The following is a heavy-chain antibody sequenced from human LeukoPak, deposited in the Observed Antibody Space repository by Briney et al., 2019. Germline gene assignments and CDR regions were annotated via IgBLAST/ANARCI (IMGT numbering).Heavy chain of an antibody. J-gene: IGHJ4*02. CDR1: GGTISGYF. Sequence: SETLSLTCTVSGGTISGYFWTWLRQPAGKGLKWIGRMYSTGSNNYNPSLKSRVTMSLDTSKNHFSLNLTSVTAADTAVYYCAREPTSGREPTSGRPLDYWGQGTLVTVSS. CDR2: MYSTGSN. CDR3: AREPTSGREPTSGRPLDY. D-gene: IGHD5-12*01. V-gene: IGHV4-4*07.